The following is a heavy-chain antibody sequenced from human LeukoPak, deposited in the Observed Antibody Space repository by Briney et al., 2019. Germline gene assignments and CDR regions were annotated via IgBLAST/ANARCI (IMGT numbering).Heavy chain of an antibody. CDR3: ARPGYYGDYAFDY. Sequence: PSETLSLTCTVSGDSISSSSYFWGWIRQPPGKGLEWIGSISYSGNTYYNPSLKSRVTISVDTSKNQFSLNLNSVTAADTAVYYCARPGYYGDYAFDYWGLGTLVTVSS. CDR2: ISYSGNT. J-gene: IGHJ4*02. D-gene: IGHD4-17*01. V-gene: IGHV4-39*01. CDR1: GDSISSSSYF.